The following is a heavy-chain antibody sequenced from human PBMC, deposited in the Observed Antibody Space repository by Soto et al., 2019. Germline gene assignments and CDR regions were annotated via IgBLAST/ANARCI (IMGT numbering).Heavy chain of an antibody. Sequence: GGSLRLSGAAGGLAFRHYDMHWVLQAPGKGLEWVAVISFDGRNNYFGDSVKGRFTISRDKSKNKLYLQMNSLRAEHTAVYYCAKPIAAAGYYGMDVSRQGTTVTVSS. V-gene: IGHV3-30*18. J-gene: IGHJ6*02. D-gene: IGHD6-13*01. CDR3: AKPIAAAGYYGMDV. CDR1: GLAFRHYD. CDR2: ISFDGRNN.